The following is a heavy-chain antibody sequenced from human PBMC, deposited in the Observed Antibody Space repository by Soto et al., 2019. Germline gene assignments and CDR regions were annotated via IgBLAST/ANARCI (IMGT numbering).Heavy chain of an antibody. Sequence: EVQLLESGGGLVQPGGSLRLSCAASEFTFSPHAMTWVRQAPGKGLEWVSSISGSGGSTYYADSVKGRFTISRDNSKNTLYLQMNSLRAEDAAVYSCAKAGYCVSTSCYFPFDYWGQGTLVTVSS. J-gene: IGHJ4*02. CDR1: EFTFSPHA. V-gene: IGHV3-23*01. CDR2: ISGSGGST. CDR3: AKAGYCVSTSCYFPFDY. D-gene: IGHD2-2*01.